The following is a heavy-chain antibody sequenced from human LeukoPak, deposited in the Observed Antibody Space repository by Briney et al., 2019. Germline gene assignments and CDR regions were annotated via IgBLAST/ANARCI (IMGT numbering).Heavy chain of an antibody. CDR1: GFTFSSCG. V-gene: IGHV3-30*18. D-gene: IGHD2-15*01. J-gene: IGHJ4*02. CDR3: AKEHRAYCSGGSCSLGY. CDR2: FAYDRSNK. Sequence: GGPLRFYCAAPGFTFSSCGIHGARQAPGKGLGRGAVFAYDRSNKDYADSMKGRFTISRDNSKNTQYLQRDSLRAEDTAVYYCAKEHRAYCSGGSCSLGYWGQGTLVTVSS.